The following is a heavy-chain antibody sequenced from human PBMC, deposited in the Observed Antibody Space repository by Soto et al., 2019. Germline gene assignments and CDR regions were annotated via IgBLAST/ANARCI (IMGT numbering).Heavy chain of an antibody. V-gene: IGHV3-11*01. J-gene: IGHJ6*02. D-gene: IGHD6-6*01. CDR2: ISSSGSTI. Sequence: GGSLRLSCAASGFTFSDYYMSWIRQAPGKGLEWVSYISSSGSTIYYADSVKGRFTISRDNAKNSLYLQMNSLRAEDTAVYYCERRKIADRLYYYGLDVWGQGTTVTVSS. CDR1: GFTFSDYY. CDR3: ERRKIADRLYYYGLDV.